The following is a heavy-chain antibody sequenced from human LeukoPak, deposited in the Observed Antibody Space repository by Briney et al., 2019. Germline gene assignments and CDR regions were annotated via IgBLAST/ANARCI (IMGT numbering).Heavy chain of an antibody. Sequence: GASVKVSCKASGYTFTGYYMHWVRQAPGQGLEWMGWINPNSGGTKYAPKFQGRVTMTRDTSISTAYMELSSLRSDDTAVYFCARERLVVVTGSRSRRHFDYWGQGTLVTVSS. J-gene: IGHJ4*02. CDR1: GYTFTGYY. V-gene: IGHV1-2*02. D-gene: IGHD2-21*02. CDR2: INPNSGGT. CDR3: ARERLVVVTGSRSRRHFDY.